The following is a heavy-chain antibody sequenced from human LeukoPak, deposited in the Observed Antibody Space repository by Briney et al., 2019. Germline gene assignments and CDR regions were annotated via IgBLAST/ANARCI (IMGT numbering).Heavy chain of an antibody. CDR2: INHNGNVN. J-gene: IGHJ4*02. V-gene: IGHV3-7*03. Sequence: TGGSLRLSCAASGFTFSSYWMNWARQGPGKGLEWVASINHNGNVNYYVDSVKGRFTISRDNAKNSLYLQMSNLRAEDTAVYYCARTKDGDTFDYWGQGTLVTVSS. D-gene: IGHD4-17*01. CDR1: GFTFSSYW. CDR3: ARTKDGDTFDY.